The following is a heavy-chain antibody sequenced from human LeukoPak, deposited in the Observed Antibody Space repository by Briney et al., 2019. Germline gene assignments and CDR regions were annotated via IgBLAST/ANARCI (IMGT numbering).Heavy chain of an antibody. D-gene: IGHD3-16*02. CDR3: ARHRTASDY. CDR2: INQDGTEK. J-gene: IGHJ4*02. V-gene: IGHV3-7*01. Sequence: GGSLRLSCAASGFTFTTYCMSWVRQLPGKGLEWVANINQDGTEKYYVDSVKGRFTISRDNAKNSLYLQMNSLRVEDTAVYYCARHRTASDYWGQGTLVTVSS. CDR1: GFTFTTYC.